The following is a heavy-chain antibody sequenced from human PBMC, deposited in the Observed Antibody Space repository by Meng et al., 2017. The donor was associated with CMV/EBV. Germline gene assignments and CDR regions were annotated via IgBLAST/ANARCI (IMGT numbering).Heavy chain of an antibody. CDR2: IYHSGST. Sequence: GSISSSNGWSWVRQPPGKGLEWIGEIYHSGSTNYNPSLKSRVTISVDKSKNQFSLKLSSVTAADTAVYYCASFIVVVPAAAAYFQHWGQGTLVTVSS. V-gene: IGHV4-4*02. J-gene: IGHJ1*01. CDR1: GSISSSNG. D-gene: IGHD2-2*01. CDR3: ASFIVVVPAAAAYFQH.